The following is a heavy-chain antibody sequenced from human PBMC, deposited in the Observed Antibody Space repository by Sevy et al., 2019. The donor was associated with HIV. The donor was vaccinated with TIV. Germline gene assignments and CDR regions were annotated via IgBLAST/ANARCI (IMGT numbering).Heavy chain of an antibody. CDR2: MNNNSGNT. V-gene: IGHV1-8*01. J-gene: IGHJ3*02. CDR1: GYTFTNSD. D-gene: IGHD1-26*01. CDR3: AWCIMGTTPGDCLDAFDI. Sequence: ASVKVSCKASGYTFTNSDINWVRQAAGQGPEWMGWMNNNSGNTGYAQKFQDRVTLTSDTYISTAYMELSGLRPEDTAVYYCAWCIMGTTPGDCLDAFDIWGQGTMVTVSS.